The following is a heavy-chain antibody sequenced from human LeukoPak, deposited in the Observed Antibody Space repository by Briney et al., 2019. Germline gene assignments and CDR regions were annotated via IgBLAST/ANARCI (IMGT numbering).Heavy chain of an antibody. CDR3: AREGYYGSGSPPSLYFDY. CDR1: GFTFSSYG. CDR2: TSSDLNVK. Sequence: GGSLRLSCAASGFTFSSYGMHWVRQASGKGLEWVAVTSSDLNVKLYADSVKGRFTISRDNSRSTLYLQMNSLRPEDTAIYYCAREGYYGSGSPPSLYFDYWGQGTLVTVSS. J-gene: IGHJ4*02. D-gene: IGHD3-10*01. V-gene: IGHV3-30*03.